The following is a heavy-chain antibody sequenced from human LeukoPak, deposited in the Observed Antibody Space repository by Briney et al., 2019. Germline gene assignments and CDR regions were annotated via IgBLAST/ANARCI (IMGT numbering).Heavy chain of an antibody. D-gene: IGHD6-13*01. Sequence: GASVKVSCKASGYTFTSYGISWVRQAPGQGLEWMGWISAYNGNTNYAQKLQGRVTMATDTSTSTAYMELRSLRSDDTAVYYCARDLSWGIAAAGSQAYWGQGTLVTVSS. CDR2: ISAYNGNT. J-gene: IGHJ4*02. CDR1: GYTFTSYG. V-gene: IGHV1-18*01. CDR3: ARDLSWGIAAAGSQAY.